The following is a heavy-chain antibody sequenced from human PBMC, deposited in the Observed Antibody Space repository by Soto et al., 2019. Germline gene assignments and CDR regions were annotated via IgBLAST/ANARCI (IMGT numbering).Heavy chain of an antibody. CDR3: ARVDGVVPAAMGYFDY. V-gene: IGHV4-30-2*01. CDR2: IYHSGST. CDR1: GGSISSGGYS. Sequence: PSETLSLTCAVSGGSISSGGYSWSWIRQPPGKGLEWIGYIYHSGSTYYNPSLKSRVTISVDRSKNQFSLKLSSVTAADTAVYYCARVDGVVPAAMGYFDYWGQGTLVTVSS. D-gene: IGHD2-2*01. J-gene: IGHJ4*02.